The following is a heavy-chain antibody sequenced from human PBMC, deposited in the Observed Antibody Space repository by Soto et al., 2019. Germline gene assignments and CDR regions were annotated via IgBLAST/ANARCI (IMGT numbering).Heavy chain of an antibody. J-gene: IGHJ6*03. V-gene: IGHV6-1*01. D-gene: IGHD1-20*01. CDR3: ARDVITGAFYYYYYYMDV. CDR1: GDSVSSNSAA. CDR2: TYYRSKWYN. Sequence: PSQTLSLTCAISGDSVSSNSAAWNWIRQSPSRGLEWLGRTYYRSKWYNDYAVSVKSRITINTDTSKNQFSLQLNSVTPEDTAVYYCARDVITGAFYYYYYYMDVWGKGTTVTVSS.